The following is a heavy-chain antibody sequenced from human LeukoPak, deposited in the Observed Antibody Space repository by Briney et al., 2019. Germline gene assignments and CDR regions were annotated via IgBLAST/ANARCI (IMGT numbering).Heavy chain of an antibody. CDR2: IYHSGST. D-gene: IGHD6-13*01. Sequence: SETLSLTCAVSGGSISSSNWWSWVRQPPGKGLEWIGEIYHSGSTNYNPSLKSRVTISVDKSKNQFSLKLSSVTAADTAVYYCARGAPPLVRRSWYSNYFDYWGQGTLVTVSS. CDR3: ARGAPPLVRRSWYSNYFDY. V-gene: IGHV4-4*02. CDR1: GGSISSSNW. J-gene: IGHJ4*02.